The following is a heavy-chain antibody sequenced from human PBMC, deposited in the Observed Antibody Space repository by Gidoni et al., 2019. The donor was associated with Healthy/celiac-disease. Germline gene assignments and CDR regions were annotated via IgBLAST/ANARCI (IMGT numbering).Heavy chain of an antibody. D-gene: IGHD3-9*01. CDR1: GGSISSSSYY. CDR3: ARQCGNYDILTGYYRGAAFDI. CDR2: LYYSGST. J-gene: IGHJ3*02. V-gene: IGHV4-39*01. Sequence: QLQLQESGPGLVNPSETLSLTCTVCGGSISSSSYYWGWIRQPPGKGLEWVGSLYYSGSTYYNPALKSRVTISVDTSKNQFSLKLSSVTAADTAVYYCARQCGNYDILTGYYRGAAFDIWGQGTMVTVSS.